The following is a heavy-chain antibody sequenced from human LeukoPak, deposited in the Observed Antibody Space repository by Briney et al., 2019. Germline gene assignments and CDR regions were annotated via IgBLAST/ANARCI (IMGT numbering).Heavy chain of an antibody. CDR3: ARPNITSYYDSRGYDAFDV. CDR2: IYPDDSDT. D-gene: IGHD3-22*01. Sequence: GESLKISCKGSGYKFNAYWTAWVRQMPGKGLEWMGIIYPDDSDTRYSPSFPGQVTISADKSVSIAYLQWSSLKASDTAMYYCARPNITSYYDSRGYDAFDVWGQGTMVIVSS. V-gene: IGHV5-51*01. CDR1: GYKFNAYW. J-gene: IGHJ3*01.